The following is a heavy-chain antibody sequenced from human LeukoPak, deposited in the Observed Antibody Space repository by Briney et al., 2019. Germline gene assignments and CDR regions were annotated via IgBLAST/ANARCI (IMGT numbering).Heavy chain of an antibody. CDR1: GGSISSGSYY. J-gene: IGHJ4*02. CDR3: AREVVAATELFDY. CDR2: IYTSGST. Sequence: PSQTLSLTCTVSGGSISSGSYYWSWIRQPAGKGLEWIGRIYTSGSTNYNPSLKSRVTISVDTSKNQFSLKLSSVTAADTAVYYCAREVVAATELFDYWGQGTLVTVSS. D-gene: IGHD2-15*01. V-gene: IGHV4-61*02.